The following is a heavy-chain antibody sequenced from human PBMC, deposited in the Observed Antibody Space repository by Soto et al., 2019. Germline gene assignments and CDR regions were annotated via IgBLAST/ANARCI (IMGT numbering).Heavy chain of an antibody. D-gene: IGHD3-22*01. CDR1: GFTFSSYG. CDR2: ISYDGSNK. V-gene: IGHV3-30*18. Sequence: GGSLRLSCAASGFTFSSYGMHWVRQAPGKGLEWVAVISYDGSNKYYADSVKGRFTISRDNSKNTLYLQMNSLRAEDTAVYYCAKDRPYYYDSSGYYGPSDYWGQGTLVTVSS. J-gene: IGHJ4*02. CDR3: AKDRPYYYDSSGYYGPSDY.